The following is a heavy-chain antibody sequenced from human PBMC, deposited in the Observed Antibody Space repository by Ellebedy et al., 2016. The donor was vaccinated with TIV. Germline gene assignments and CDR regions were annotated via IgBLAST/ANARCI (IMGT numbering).Heavy chain of an antibody. CDR3: ARHGGYSFSPLNY. CDR2: IDPSDSHT. D-gene: IGHD2-2*02. Sequence: GESLKISCRGFGYSFSSYWIAWVRQMPGKGLERMGRIDPSDSHTNYSPSFQGYVIISADKSISTAYLQWSSLKASDTAMYYCARHGGYSFSPLNYWGQGTLVTVSS. J-gene: IGHJ4*02. V-gene: IGHV5-10-1*01. CDR1: GYSFSSYW.